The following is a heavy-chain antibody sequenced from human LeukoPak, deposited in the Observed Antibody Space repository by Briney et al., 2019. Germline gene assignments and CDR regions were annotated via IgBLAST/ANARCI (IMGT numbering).Heavy chain of an antibody. V-gene: IGHV3-30*18. CDR2: ISYDGSNK. J-gene: IGHJ4*02. D-gene: IGHD4-17*01. CDR3: AKDSSSGDYVIDY. Sequence: GGSLGLSCAASGFTFSSYGMHWVRQAPGKGLEWGAVISYDGSNKYYADSVKGRFTISRDNSKNTLYLQMNSLRAEDTAVYYCAKDSSSGDYVIDYWGQGTLVTVSS. CDR1: GFTFSSYG.